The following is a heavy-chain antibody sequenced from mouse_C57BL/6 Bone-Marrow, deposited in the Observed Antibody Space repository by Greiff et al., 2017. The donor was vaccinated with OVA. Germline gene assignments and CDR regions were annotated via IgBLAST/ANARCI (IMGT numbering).Heavy chain of an antibody. Sequence: QVQLQQPGAELVMPGASVKLSCKASGYTFTSYWMHWVKQRPGQGLEWIGEIDPSDSYTNYNQKFKGKSTLTVDKSSSSAYMQLSSLTSEDSAVYYCARGYGNYRDYWGKGTTLTVSS. CDR2: IDPSDSYT. CDR3: ARGYGNYRDY. V-gene: IGHV1-69*01. D-gene: IGHD2-1*01. CDR1: GYTFTSYW. J-gene: IGHJ2*01.